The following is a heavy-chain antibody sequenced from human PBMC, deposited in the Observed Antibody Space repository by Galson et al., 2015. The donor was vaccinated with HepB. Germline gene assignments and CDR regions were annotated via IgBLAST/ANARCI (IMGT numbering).Heavy chain of an antibody. Sequence: SLRLSCAASGFTFSDYAMSWVRQAPGKGLEWISGISGNGDSTFYGDSVKGRFTVSRDNSKNILFLQMNSLRAEDTGLYFCAKGYGLFDSWGQGILVTVSS. D-gene: IGHD5-18*01. CDR2: ISGNGDST. J-gene: IGHJ5*01. CDR3: AKGYGLFDS. V-gene: IGHV3-23*01. CDR1: GFTFSDYA.